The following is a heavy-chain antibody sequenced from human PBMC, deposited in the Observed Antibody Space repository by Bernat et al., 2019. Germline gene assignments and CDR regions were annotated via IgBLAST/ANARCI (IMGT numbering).Heavy chain of an antibody. Sequence: QVQLPESGPGLVKPSENLFLTRPVSGGSISSYYWSWIRQPPGKGLEWIWYIYYSGSTNYNPSLKSRVTISVDTSKNQFSLKLSSVTAADTAVYYCARSYYYDSMGYFDYWGQGTLVTVSS. CDR3: ARSYYYDSMGYFDY. D-gene: IGHD3-22*01. J-gene: IGHJ4*02. CDR2: IYYSGST. V-gene: IGHV4-59*08. CDR1: GGSISSYY.